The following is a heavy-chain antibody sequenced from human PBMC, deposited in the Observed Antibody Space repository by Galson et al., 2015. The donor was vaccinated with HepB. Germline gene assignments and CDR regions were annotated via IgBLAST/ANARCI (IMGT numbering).Heavy chain of an antibody. D-gene: IGHD5-12*01. V-gene: IGHV4-39*07. J-gene: IGHJ4*02. CDR2: IYHSGST. CDR3: ARERGGGGYPANFDY. Sequence: ETLSLTCTVSGGSISSSSYYWGWIRQPPGKGLEWIGSIYHSGSTHYNPSLKSRVTISVDTSKNQFSLNLSSVTAADTAVYYCARERGGGGYPANFDYRGQGTLVTVSS. CDR1: GGSISSSSYY.